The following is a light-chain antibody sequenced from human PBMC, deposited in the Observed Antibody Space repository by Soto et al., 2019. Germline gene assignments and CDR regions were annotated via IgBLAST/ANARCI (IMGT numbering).Light chain of an antibody. CDR3: QHSDSNPKT. CDR2: AAS. V-gene: IGKV1-39*01. Sequence: DIQMTQSPSSLSASIGDRVTFTCRASQGISDHLHWYQHKPGEVPKLLIYAASNLDSGVPSRFSVSGSATHFTLTINSLQPEDFPTYYSQHSDSNPKTFGQGTKVEVK. J-gene: IGKJ1*01. CDR1: QGISDH.